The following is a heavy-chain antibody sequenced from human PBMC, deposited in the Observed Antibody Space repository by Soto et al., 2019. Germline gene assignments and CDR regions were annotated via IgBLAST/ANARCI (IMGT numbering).Heavy chain of an antibody. CDR3: STLVVTQAKPGKDY. V-gene: IGHV1-24*01. J-gene: IGHJ4*02. CDR1: GYTLTELS. Sequence: QVQLVQSGAEVKKPGASVKVSCKVSGYTLTELSMHWVRQAPGKGLEWMGGFDPEDGETIYAQTFQVRVTMTEDTSTDTAYMELSSLRSADTAVYSFSTLVVTQAKPGKDYWGQGTLVTVSS. D-gene: IGHD2-21*02. CDR2: FDPEDGET.